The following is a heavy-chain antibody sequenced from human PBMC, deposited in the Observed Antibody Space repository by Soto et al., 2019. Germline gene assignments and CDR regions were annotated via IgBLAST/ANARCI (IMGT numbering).Heavy chain of an antibody. CDR2: IKSKTDGGTT. J-gene: IGHJ6*02. Sequence: EVQLVESGGGLVKPGGSLRLSCAASGFTFSNAWMNWVRQAPGKGLEWVGRIKSKTDGGTTDYAAPVKGRFTISRDDSKNTLYLQMNSLKTEYTAVYYCTTDGRVVPAAGYYYYGMDVWGHGTTVTVSS. D-gene: IGHD2-2*01. CDR3: TTDGRVVPAAGYYYYGMDV. CDR1: GFTFSNAW. V-gene: IGHV3-15*07.